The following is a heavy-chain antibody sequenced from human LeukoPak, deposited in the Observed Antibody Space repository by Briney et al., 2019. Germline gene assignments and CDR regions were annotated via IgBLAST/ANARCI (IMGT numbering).Heavy chain of an antibody. V-gene: IGHV3-23*01. CDR2: ISGSGVST. CDR3: SKDFLAGGAFDI. Sequence: GGSLGLSCAASGLTFSSYGMSWVRQAPGKGLEWVSAISGSGVSTYYADSVKGRFTISRDNSKNTLYLQMDSLRAEDTAVYYCSKDFLAGGAFDIWGQGTMVTVSS. CDR1: GLTFSSYG. J-gene: IGHJ3*02. D-gene: IGHD4-23*01.